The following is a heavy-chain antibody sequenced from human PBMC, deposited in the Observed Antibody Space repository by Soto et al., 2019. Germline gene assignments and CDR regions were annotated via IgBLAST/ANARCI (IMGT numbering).Heavy chain of an antibody. D-gene: IGHD2-2*01. CDR1: GFTFSSYS. CDR2: ISSSSSTI. Sequence: EVQLVESGGGLVQPGGSLRLSCAASGFTFSSYSMNWVRQAPGKGLEWVSYISSSSSTIYYADSVKGRFTISRDNAKNSLYLQKNSLRDEDTAVYYCAREELYCSSTSCSHYYGMDVWGQGTTVTVSS. CDR3: AREELYCSSTSCSHYYGMDV. J-gene: IGHJ6*02. V-gene: IGHV3-48*02.